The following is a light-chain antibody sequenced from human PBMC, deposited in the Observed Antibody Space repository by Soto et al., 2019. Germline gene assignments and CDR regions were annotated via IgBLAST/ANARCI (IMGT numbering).Light chain of an antibody. J-gene: IGKJ5*01. V-gene: IGKV1-9*01. CDR3: QQLNSYPSIT. Sequence: DIQMTQSPSSLSASVGDRFTITCRSSQGISSYLAWYQQKPGKAPKLLIYAASTLQSGVPSRFSGSGSGTEFTLTISSLQPEDFATYYCQQLNSYPSITFGQGTRLENK. CDR2: AAS. CDR1: QGISSY.